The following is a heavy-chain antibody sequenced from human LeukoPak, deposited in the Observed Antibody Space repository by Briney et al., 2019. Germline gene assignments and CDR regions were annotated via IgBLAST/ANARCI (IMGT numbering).Heavy chain of an antibody. Sequence: PSETLSLTCAVYGGSFSGYYWSWIRQPPGKGLEWIGEINHSGSTHYNPSLKSRVTISVDTSKNQFSLKLSSVTAADTAVYYCARVLTYYDFWSGAEEADYWGQGTLVTVSS. CDR3: ARVLTYYDFWSGAEEADY. V-gene: IGHV4-34*01. D-gene: IGHD3-3*01. CDR1: GGSFSGYY. CDR2: INHSGST. J-gene: IGHJ4*02.